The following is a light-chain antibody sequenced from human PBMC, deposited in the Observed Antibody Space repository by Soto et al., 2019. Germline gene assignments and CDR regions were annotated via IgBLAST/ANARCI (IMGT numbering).Light chain of an antibody. CDR3: QAWDSSAVV. J-gene: IGLJ2*01. Sequence: ELTQPPSVSVSPGQTASITCSGDKLGDKYACWYQQKPGQSPALVIYQDSKRPSGIPERFSGSNSGNTATLTISGTQAMDEADYYCQAWDSSAVVFGGGTKLTVL. CDR2: QDS. CDR1: KLGDKY. V-gene: IGLV3-1*01.